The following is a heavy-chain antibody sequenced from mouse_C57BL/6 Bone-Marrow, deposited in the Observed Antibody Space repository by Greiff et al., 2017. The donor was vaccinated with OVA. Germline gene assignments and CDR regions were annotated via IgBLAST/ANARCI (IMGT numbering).Heavy chain of an antibody. V-gene: IGHV1-54*01. D-gene: IGHD1-2*01. Sequence: VQLQQSGAELVRPGTSVKVSCKASGYAFTNYLVEWVKQRPGQGLEWIGRIDPNSGGTKYNEKFKSKATLTVDKPSSTAYMQLSSLTSEDSAVYYCARSLTTAAMDYWGQGTSVTVSS. CDR3: ARSLTTAAMDY. CDR1: GYAFTNYL. CDR2: IDPNSGGT. J-gene: IGHJ4*01.